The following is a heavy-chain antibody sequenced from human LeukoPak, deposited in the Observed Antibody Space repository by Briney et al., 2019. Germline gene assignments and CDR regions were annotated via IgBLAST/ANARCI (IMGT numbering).Heavy chain of an antibody. V-gene: IGHV3-7*05. CDR2: IKQDGSEK. D-gene: IGHD1-14*01. J-gene: IGHJ4*02. Sequence: PGGSLRLSCAASGFTFSSYWLSWVRQAPGKALEWVANIKQDGSEKCYVDSVKGRFTIARDNSKSSLYLQMNSLRAEDTAVYYCARGVGRGITPRYFDYWGQGILVTVAS. CDR3: ARGVGRGITPRYFDY. CDR1: GFTFSSYW.